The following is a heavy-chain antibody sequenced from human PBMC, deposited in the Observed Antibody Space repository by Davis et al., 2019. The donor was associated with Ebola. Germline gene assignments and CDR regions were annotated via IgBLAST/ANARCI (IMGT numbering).Heavy chain of an antibody. CDR2: IIPILGIA. Sequence: AASVKVSCKASGGTFSSYAISWVRQAPGQGLEWMGRIIPILGIANYAQKFQGRVTITADKSTSTAYMELSSLRSDDTAVYYCARDGIVVAALDYWGQGTLVTVSS. CDR3: ARDGIVVAALDY. V-gene: IGHV1-69*10. D-gene: IGHD3-22*01. CDR1: GGTFSSYA. J-gene: IGHJ4*02.